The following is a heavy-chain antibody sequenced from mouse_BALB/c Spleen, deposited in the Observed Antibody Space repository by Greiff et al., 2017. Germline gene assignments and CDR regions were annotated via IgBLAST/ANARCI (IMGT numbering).Heavy chain of an antibody. CDR1: GFTFNTYA. J-gene: IGHJ1*01. V-gene: IGHV10-1*02. CDR2: IRSKSNNYAT. D-gene: IGHD1-1*01. Sequence: GGGLVQPKGSLKLSCAASGFTFNTYAMNWVRQAPGKGLEWVARIRSKSNNYATYYADSVKDRFTISRDDSQSMLYLQMNNLKTEDTAMYYCVRDYYGGYWYFDVWGAGTTVTVSS. CDR3: VRDYYGGYWYFDV.